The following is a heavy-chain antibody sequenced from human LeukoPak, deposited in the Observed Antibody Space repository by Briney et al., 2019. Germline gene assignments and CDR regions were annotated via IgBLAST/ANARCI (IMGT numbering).Heavy chain of an antibody. Sequence: GASVNVSFKSSGYTFTSYGISWVRQAPGQGLEWVGWISAYNGNTNYAQKLQGRVTMTTDTSTSTAYMELRSLRSDDTAVYYCARDLVPRNNWNDSPIDYWGQGTLVTVSS. CDR2: ISAYNGNT. CDR1: GYTFTSYG. J-gene: IGHJ4*02. CDR3: ARDLVPRNNWNDSPIDY. D-gene: IGHD1-20*01. V-gene: IGHV1-18*01.